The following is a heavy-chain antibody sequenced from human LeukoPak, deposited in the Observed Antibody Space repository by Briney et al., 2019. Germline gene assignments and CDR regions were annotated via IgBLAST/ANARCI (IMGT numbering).Heavy chain of an antibody. V-gene: IGHV3-7*01. CDR2: IKQDGSER. D-gene: IGHD3-3*01. Sequence: GSLRLSCAASGFTFSSYWMSWVRQAPGKVLEWVANIKQDGSERYYVDSVKGRFTISRDNAKNSLYLQMNSLRAEDTAVYYCAREGWTIFGVVTPFDYWGQGTLLTVSS. J-gene: IGHJ4*02. CDR3: AREGWTIFGVVTPFDY. CDR1: GFTFSSYW.